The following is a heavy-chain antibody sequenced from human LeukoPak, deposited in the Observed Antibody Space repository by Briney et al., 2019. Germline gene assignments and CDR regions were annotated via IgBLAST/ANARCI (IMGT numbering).Heavy chain of an antibody. Sequence: SVKVSCKASGVTFSSYAISWVRQATGQGLECMGGIIPIFGTANYAQKFQGRVTITADESTSTAYMELSSLRSEDTAVYYCARLGPYYDSSGYGEYNWFDPWGQGTLVTVSS. J-gene: IGHJ5*02. CDR2: IIPIFGTA. D-gene: IGHD3-22*01. CDR3: ARLGPYYDSSGYGEYNWFDP. V-gene: IGHV1-69*01. CDR1: GVTFSSYA.